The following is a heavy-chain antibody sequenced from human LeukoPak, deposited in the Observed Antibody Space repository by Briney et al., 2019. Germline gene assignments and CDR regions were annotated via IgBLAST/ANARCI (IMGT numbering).Heavy chain of an antibody. CDR3: ARGGYLSYYYYYGMDV. CDR2: IYRGGDT. Sequence: GGSLRLSCAASGFSVSGNYMSWVRQAPGKGLEWVAVIYRGGDTYYADSVRGRITISRDNSKNTVYLEMNSLRVEDTAVYYCARGGYLSYYYYYGMDVWGQGTTVTVSS. CDR1: GFSVSGNY. J-gene: IGHJ6*02. V-gene: IGHV3-66*01. D-gene: IGHD2-15*01.